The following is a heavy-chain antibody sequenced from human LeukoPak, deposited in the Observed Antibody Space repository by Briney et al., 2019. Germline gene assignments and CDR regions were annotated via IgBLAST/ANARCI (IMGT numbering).Heavy chain of an antibody. CDR1: GGTFSSYA. V-gene: IGHV1-69*01. Sequence: ASVKVSCKASGGTFSSYAISWVRQAPGQGLEWMGGIIPIFGTANYAQKFQGRVTITADESTTTAYMELRSLRSEDTAVYYCAIDPNRNGYSHFDYWGRGTLVTVSS. CDR2: IIPIFGTA. CDR3: AIDPNRNGYSHFDY. D-gene: IGHD5-24*01. J-gene: IGHJ4*02.